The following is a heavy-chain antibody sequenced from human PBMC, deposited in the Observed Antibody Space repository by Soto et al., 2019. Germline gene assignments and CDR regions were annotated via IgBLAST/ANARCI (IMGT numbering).Heavy chain of an antibody. J-gene: IGHJ5*02. CDR2: ISGSGGST. CDR1: GFTFSSYA. Sequence: GGSLRLSCAASGFTFSSYAMNWVRQAPGKGLEWVSAISGSGGSTYYADSVKGRFTISRDNSKNTLYLQMNSLRAEDTAVYYCAKARDYYDSSGYYRSNWFDPWGQGTLVTVSS. D-gene: IGHD3-22*01. CDR3: AKARDYYDSSGYYRSNWFDP. V-gene: IGHV3-23*01.